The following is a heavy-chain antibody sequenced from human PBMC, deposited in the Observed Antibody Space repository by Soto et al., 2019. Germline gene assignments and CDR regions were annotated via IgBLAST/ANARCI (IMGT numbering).Heavy chain of an antibody. V-gene: IGHV3-7*01. CDR3: ARVVGATNTLHN. CDR1: GFPFSSHW. D-gene: IGHD1-26*01. J-gene: IGHJ4*02. CDR2: IKQDGSEE. Sequence: EVQLVESGGGLVQPGGSLRLSCVASGFPFSSHWMSWVRQAPGKGLEWVANIKQDGSEEHYVDSVKGRFTVSRDNAKNSLHLQMNSLRAEDTAVYYGARVVGATNTLHNWGQGTLVTVSS.